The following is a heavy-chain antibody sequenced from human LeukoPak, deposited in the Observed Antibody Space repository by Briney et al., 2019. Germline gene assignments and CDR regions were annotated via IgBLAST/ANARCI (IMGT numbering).Heavy chain of an antibody. V-gene: IGHV4-59*08. J-gene: IGHJ4*02. D-gene: IGHD3-22*01. CDR3: ARVRASWYYDSSGYYGSFDY. Sequence: SETLSLTCTVSGGSISSYYWSWIRQPPGKGLEWIGYIYYGGSTNYNPSLKSRVTISVDTSKNQFSLKLSSVTAADTAVYYCARVRASWYYDSSGYYGSFDYWGQGTLVTVSS. CDR2: IYYGGST. CDR1: GGSISSYY.